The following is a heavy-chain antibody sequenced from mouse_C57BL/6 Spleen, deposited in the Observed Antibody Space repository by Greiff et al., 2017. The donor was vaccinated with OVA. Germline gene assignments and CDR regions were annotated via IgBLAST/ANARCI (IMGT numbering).Heavy chain of an antibody. Sequence: EVKLVESGGGLVKPGGSLKLSCAASGFTFSSYAMSWVRQTPEKRLEWVATISDGGSYTYYPDNVKGRFTISRDNAKNNLYLQMSHLKSEDTAMYYCARREIYYDYQYWYFDVWGTGTTVTVSS. CDR3: ARREIYYDYQYWYFDV. D-gene: IGHD2-4*01. CDR1: GFTFSSYA. CDR2: ISDGGSYT. J-gene: IGHJ1*03. V-gene: IGHV5-4*03.